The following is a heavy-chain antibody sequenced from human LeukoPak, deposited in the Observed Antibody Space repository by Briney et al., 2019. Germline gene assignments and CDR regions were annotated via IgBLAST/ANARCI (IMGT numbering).Heavy chain of an antibody. Sequence: GGSLRLSCAASGFTFDDYAMHWVRQAPRQGRGWVAGIGWNSGSIGYADSVKGRFTISRDNAKNSLYLQMHSLRAEDMALYYCAKDIQQWLGTGDDAFDIWGQGTMVTVSS. V-gene: IGHV3-9*03. D-gene: IGHD6-19*01. CDR1: GFTFDDYA. J-gene: IGHJ3*02. CDR2: IGWNSGSI. CDR3: AKDIQQWLGTGDDAFDI.